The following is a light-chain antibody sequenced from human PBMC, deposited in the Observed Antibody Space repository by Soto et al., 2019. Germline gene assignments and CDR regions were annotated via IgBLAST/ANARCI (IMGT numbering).Light chain of an antibody. Sequence: QSALTQPASVSGSPGQSITISCTGTSSDVGTYNLVSWYQQHPGKAPKLMIYEGSKRPSGDSNRFSGSKSGNTASLTISGLQPEDEADYYCCSYAGISTWVFGGGTKVTVL. CDR2: EGS. J-gene: IGLJ3*02. CDR1: SSDVGTYNL. V-gene: IGLV2-23*01. CDR3: CSYAGISTWV.